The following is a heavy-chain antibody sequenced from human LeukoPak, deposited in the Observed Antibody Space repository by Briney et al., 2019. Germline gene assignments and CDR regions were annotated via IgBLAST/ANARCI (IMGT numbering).Heavy chain of an antibody. D-gene: IGHD2-15*01. Sequence: SETLSLTCTVSGGSISSSSYYWSWIRQPPGKGLEWIGSIYYSGSTYYNPSLKSRVTISVDTSKNQFSLKLSSVTAADTAVYYCAREVVVVAATIEAFDIWGQGTMVTVSS. CDR2: IYYSGST. V-gene: IGHV4-39*07. J-gene: IGHJ3*02. CDR3: AREVVVVAATIEAFDI. CDR1: GGSISSSSYY.